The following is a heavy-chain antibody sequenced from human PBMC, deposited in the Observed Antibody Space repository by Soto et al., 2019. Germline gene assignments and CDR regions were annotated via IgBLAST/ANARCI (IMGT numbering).Heavy chain of an antibody. V-gene: IGHV1-3*01. Sequence: ASVKVSCKASGYTFTSYAMHWVRQAPGQRLEWMGWINAGNGNTKYSQKFQGRVTITRDTSASTAYMELSSLRSEDTAVYYCARQWAYYDFWSGYSTNYYYYGMDVWGQGTTVTVS. D-gene: IGHD3-3*01. CDR2: INAGNGNT. J-gene: IGHJ6*02. CDR1: GYTFTSYA. CDR3: ARQWAYYDFWSGYSTNYYYYGMDV.